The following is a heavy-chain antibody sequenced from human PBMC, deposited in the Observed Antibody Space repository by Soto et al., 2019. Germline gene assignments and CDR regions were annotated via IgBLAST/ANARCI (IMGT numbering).Heavy chain of an antibody. CDR3: ARVVRGISSMDV. CDR1: GGSISSYY. V-gene: IGHV4-59*01. J-gene: IGHJ6*02. D-gene: IGHD6-13*01. CDR2: IYYSGST. Sequence: SEILSLTCTVSGGSISSYYWSWIRQPPGKGLEWIGYIYYSGSTNYNPSLKSRVTISVDTSKNQFSLKLSSVTAADTAVYYCARVVRGISSMDVWGQGTTVTVSS.